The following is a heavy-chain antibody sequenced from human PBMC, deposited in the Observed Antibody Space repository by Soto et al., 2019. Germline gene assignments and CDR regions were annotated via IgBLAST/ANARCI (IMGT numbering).Heavy chain of an antibody. CDR1: GGSINSDSYH. D-gene: IGHD2-21*02. CDR3: AREDDGGDSLDV. J-gene: IGHJ6*02. CDR2: IHHSGAF. V-gene: IGHV4-30-4*08. Sequence: SETLSLTCTVSGGSINSDSYHWTGIRQSPGKGLEWIGYIHHSGAFLYNPSFKSRLTISVDTSKNQFSLHLSSVTDADTAVYFCAREDDGGDSLDVWGQGTTVTVSS.